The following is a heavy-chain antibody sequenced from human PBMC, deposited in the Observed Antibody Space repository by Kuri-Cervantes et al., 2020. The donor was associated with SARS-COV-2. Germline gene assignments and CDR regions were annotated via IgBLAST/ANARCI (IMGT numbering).Heavy chain of an antibody. CDR1: GFTFSSYW. V-gene: IGHV3-74*01. CDR3: ASSLLTLPIDY. J-gene: IGHJ4*02. CDR2: INSDGSST. Sequence: GGSLRLSCAASGFTFSSYWMHWVRQAPGKGLVWVSRINSDGSSTSYADSVKGRFTISRDNSKNTLYLQMNSLRAEDTAVYYCASSLLTLPIDYWGQGTLVTVSS.